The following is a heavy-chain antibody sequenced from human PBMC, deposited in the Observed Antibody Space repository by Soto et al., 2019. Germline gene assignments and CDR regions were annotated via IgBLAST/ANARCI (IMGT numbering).Heavy chain of an antibody. Sequence: ASVKVSCKASGYTFTSYAMHWVRQAPGQRLEWVGWINAGNGNTKYSQKFQGRVTITRDTSASTAYMELSSLRSGDTAVYYCARGGGGSGSYYRYYYYGMDVWGQGTTVTVSS. CDR2: INAGNGNT. CDR1: GYTFTSYA. J-gene: IGHJ6*02. V-gene: IGHV1-3*01. CDR3: ARGGGGSGSYYRYYYYGMDV. D-gene: IGHD3-10*01.